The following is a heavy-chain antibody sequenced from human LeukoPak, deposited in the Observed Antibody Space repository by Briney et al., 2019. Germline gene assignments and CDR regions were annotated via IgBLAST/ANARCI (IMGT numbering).Heavy chain of an antibody. CDR3: ARQKGGEFDY. V-gene: IGHV4-61*05. Sequence: PSETLSLTCTVSGGSISSSSYYWSWIRQPPGKGLEWIGYIYYSGSTNYNPSLKSRLTILIDTSKNQFSLKLGSVTAADTAVYYCARQKGGEFDYWGQGTLVTVSS. CDR2: IYYSGST. D-gene: IGHD7-27*01. CDR1: GGSISSSSYY. J-gene: IGHJ4*02.